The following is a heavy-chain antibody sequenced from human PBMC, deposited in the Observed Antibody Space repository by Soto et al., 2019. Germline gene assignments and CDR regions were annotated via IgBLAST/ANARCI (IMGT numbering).Heavy chain of an antibody. J-gene: IGHJ4*02. D-gene: IGHD5-12*01. CDR1: GGSISSYY. Sequence: QVQLQESGPGLVKPSETLSLTCTVSGGSISSYYWSWIRQPPGKGLEWIGYIYYSGSTNYNPSLKSRFPVSGDTSKTEFSLKLSAVTAADTAVYYCARYGDVDGYNEKPYYFDCWGQGTLVTVSS. CDR3: ARYGDVDGYNEKPYYFDC. V-gene: IGHV4-59*01. CDR2: IYYSGST.